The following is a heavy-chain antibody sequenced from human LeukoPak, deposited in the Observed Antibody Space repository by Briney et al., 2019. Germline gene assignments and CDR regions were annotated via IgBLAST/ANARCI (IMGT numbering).Heavy chain of an antibody. CDR1: GFTFSSYA. CDR2: ISGSGGST. V-gene: IGHV3-23*01. Sequence: PGGSLRLSCAASGFTFSSYAMSWVRQAPGKGLEWVSAISGSGGSTYYADSVKGRFTISRDNSKNTLYLQMNSLRAEDTAVYYCAKDYYDSSGYPTVLDYWGQGTLVTVSS. CDR3: AKDYYDSSGYPTVLDY. J-gene: IGHJ4*02. D-gene: IGHD3-22*01.